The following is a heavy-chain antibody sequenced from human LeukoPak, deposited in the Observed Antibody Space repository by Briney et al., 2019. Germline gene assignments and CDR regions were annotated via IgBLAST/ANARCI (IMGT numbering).Heavy chain of an antibody. Sequence: ASVKVSCKASGYTFTVYYMHWVRQAPGQGLEWMGRINPNSGGTNYAQKFQGRVTMTRDTSISTAYMEVSRLRYDDTAVYYCARGMGIVAAEFDNWGQGTLVTVSS. D-gene: IGHD6-13*01. V-gene: IGHV1-2*06. J-gene: IGHJ4*02. CDR2: INPNSGGT. CDR1: GYTFTVYY. CDR3: ARGMGIVAAEFDN.